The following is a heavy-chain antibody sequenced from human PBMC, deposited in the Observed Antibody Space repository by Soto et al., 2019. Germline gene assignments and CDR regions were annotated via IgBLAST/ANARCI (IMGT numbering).Heavy chain of an antibody. CDR2: IYYSGST. D-gene: IGHD5-12*01. CDR1: GGSISSGGYY. CDR3: ARDLQYSRLFYGMDV. Sequence: QVQLQESGPGLVKPSQTLSLTCTVSGGSISSGGYYWSWIRQHPGKGLEWIGYIYYSGSTYYNPSINSGFSITVDTSKIHFSLKLSSVTAADTAVYYFARDLQYSRLFYGMDVWGQGTTVTVSS. V-gene: IGHV4-31*03. J-gene: IGHJ6*02.